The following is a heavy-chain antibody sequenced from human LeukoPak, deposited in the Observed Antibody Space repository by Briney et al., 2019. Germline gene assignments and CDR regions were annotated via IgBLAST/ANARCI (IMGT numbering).Heavy chain of an antibody. Sequence: SETLSLTCTVSGGSISSYYWSWIRQPPGKGLEWIGYIYYSGSTNYNPSLKSRVTISVDTSKNQFSLKLSSVTAADTAVYYCARAKAAAGPRYYYYMDVWGKGTTVIVSS. CDR3: ARAKAAAGPRYYYYMDV. V-gene: IGHV4-59*08. CDR1: GGSISSYY. CDR2: IYYSGST. J-gene: IGHJ6*03. D-gene: IGHD6-13*01.